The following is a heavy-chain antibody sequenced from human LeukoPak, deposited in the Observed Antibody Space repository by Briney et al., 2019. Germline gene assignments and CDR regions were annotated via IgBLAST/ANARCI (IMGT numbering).Heavy chain of an antibody. CDR3: ALTPPSKWAFDY. CDR2: IYGGGST. V-gene: IGHV3-53*01. CDR1: GFTVSSNF. D-gene: IGHD1-26*01. J-gene: IGHJ4*02. Sequence: GGSQRLSCAASGFTVSSNFLSWVRQAPGKGLEWVSVIYGGGSTYFADSVKGRFTISRDNSKNTLYLQMNSLRAEDTAVYYCALTPPSKWAFDYWGQGTLVTVSS.